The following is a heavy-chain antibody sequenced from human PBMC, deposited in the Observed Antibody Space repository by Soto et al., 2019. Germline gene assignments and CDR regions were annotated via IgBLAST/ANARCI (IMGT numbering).Heavy chain of an antibody. CDR1: GLTISGKKY. D-gene: IGHD1-1*01. V-gene: IGHV3-53*01. CDR2: LYDVDGS. CDR3: ATWHEREHAYDV. J-gene: IGHJ3*01. Sequence: DVQLVESGGGLIQPGESLRLSCAAFGLTISGKKYVAWVRQAPGKGLEWVSGLYDVDGSFYADSVRGRFTTSSDSSKTTVYLQMNDLRPDDTAVYYCATWHEREHAYDVWGQGTTDTVSS.